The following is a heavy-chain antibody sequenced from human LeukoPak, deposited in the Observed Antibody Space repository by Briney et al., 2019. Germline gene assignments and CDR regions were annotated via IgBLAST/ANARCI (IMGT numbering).Heavy chain of an antibody. J-gene: IGHJ4*02. V-gene: IGHV3-30-3*01. Sequence: GGSLRLSCAASGFTFSSYAMHWVRQAPGKGLEWVAVISYDGSNKYYADSVKGRFTISRGNSKNTLYLQMNSLRAEDTAVYYCARVRTTVTYDYWGQGTLVTVSS. D-gene: IGHD4-17*01. CDR3: ARVRTTVTYDY. CDR1: GFTFSSYA. CDR2: ISYDGSNK.